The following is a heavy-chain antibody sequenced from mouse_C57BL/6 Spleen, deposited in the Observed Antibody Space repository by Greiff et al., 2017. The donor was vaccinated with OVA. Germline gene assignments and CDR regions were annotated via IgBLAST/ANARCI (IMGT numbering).Heavy chain of an antibody. D-gene: IGHD1-3*01. Sequence: QVQLQQSGAELVKPGASVKISCKASGYAFSSYWMNWVKQRPGKGLEWIGQIYPGDGDTNYNGKVKGKATLTADKSSSTAYMQLSSLTSEDSAVYFCARRLVLESYGYFDVWGTGTTVTVSS. J-gene: IGHJ1*03. V-gene: IGHV1-80*01. CDR2: IYPGDGDT. CDR1: GYAFSSYW. CDR3: ARRLVLESYGYFDV.